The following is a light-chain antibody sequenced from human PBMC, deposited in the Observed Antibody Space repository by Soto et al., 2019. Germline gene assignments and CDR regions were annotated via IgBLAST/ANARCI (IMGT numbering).Light chain of an antibody. CDR3: QQYDNLPYT. CDR1: QDISNY. Sequence: DIQMTQSPSSLSASVGDRVTITCQASQDISNYLNWYQQKPGKAPKLLIYDASNLETGVPSRFSGSGSGTDFTFNISSRQPEDIATYYCQQYDNLPYTFGQGTKLEIK. CDR2: DAS. J-gene: IGKJ2*01. V-gene: IGKV1-33*01.